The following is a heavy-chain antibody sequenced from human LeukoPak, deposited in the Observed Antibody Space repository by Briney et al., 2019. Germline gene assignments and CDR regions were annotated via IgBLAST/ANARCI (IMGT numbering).Heavy chain of an antibody. D-gene: IGHD2-15*01. J-gene: IGHJ6*03. CDR2: IIPIFGTA. Sequence: GASVKVSCKASGGTFSSYAISWVRQAPGQGLEWMGGIIPIFGTANYAQKFQGRVTMTRDMSTSTVYMELSSLRSEDTAVYYCAGGGNYYYYMDVWGKGTTVTVSS. CDR1: GGTFSSYA. CDR3: AGGGNYYYYMDV. V-gene: IGHV1-69*05.